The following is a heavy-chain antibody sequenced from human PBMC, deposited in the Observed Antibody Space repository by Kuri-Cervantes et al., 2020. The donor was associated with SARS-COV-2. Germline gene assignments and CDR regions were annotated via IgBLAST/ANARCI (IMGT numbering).Heavy chain of an antibody. CDR1: GLTFSGYN. Sequence: GESLRISCAASGLTFSGYNMNWVRQAPGKGLEWVSYISRTSVTIFYTDSVEGRFTISRDNTKDSLFLQMDSLRAEDTAVYYCARGYCTNGVCYSRAFDVWGQGTKVTVSS. CDR2: ISRTSVTI. V-gene: IGHV3-48*01. J-gene: IGHJ3*01. CDR3: ARGYCTNGVCYSRAFDV. D-gene: IGHD2-8*01.